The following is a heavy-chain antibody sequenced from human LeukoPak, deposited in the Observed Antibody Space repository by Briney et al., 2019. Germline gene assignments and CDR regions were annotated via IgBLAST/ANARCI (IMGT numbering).Heavy chain of an antibody. CDR3: ARVGDYYDSGGYYQFDY. J-gene: IGHJ4*02. D-gene: IGHD3-22*01. CDR2: IYDSGST. CDR1: GGSIRSSYYY. V-gene: IGHV4-39*07. Sequence: SETLSLTCTVSGGSIRSSYYYWGWIRQPPGKGLEWIGSIYDSGSTYYNPSLKSRVTISVDTSKNQFSLKLSSVTAADTTVYYCARVGDYYDSGGYYQFDYWGQGTLVTVSS.